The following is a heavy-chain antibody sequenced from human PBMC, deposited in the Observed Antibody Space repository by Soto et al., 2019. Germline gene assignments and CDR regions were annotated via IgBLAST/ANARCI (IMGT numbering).Heavy chain of an antibody. D-gene: IGHD2-15*01. CDR2: IIPIFGTA. CDR1: GGTFSSYA. Sequence: SVKVSCKASGGTFSSYAISWVRQAPGQGLEWMGGIIPIFGTANYAQKFQGRVTITADESTSTAYMELSSLRSEDTAVYYCARGYCSGGSCYSGDYFDYWGQGTLVTVSS. V-gene: IGHV1-69*13. J-gene: IGHJ4*02. CDR3: ARGYCSGGSCYSGDYFDY.